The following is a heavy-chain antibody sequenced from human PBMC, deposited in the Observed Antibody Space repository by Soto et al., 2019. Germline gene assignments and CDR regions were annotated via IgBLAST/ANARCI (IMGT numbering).Heavy chain of an antibody. CDR3: ARLQQLALYP. Sequence: SETLSLTSAVYGGSCRGYYWIWIRQPPGKGLEWIGEINHSGSTNYNPSLKSRVTISVDTSKNQFSLKLSSVTAADTAVYYCARLQQLALYPWGQGTQVTVSS. V-gene: IGHV4-34*01. J-gene: IGHJ5*02. CDR1: GGSCRGYY. D-gene: IGHD6-13*01. CDR2: INHSGST.